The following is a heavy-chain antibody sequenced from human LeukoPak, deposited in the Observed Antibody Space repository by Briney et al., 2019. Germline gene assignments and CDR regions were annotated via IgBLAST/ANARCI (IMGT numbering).Heavy chain of an antibody. J-gene: IGHJ6*03. V-gene: IGHV7-4-1*02. Sequence: ASVKVSCKASGYTFTSYAMNWVRQAPGQGLEWMGWINTNTGNPTYAQGFTGRFVFSLDTSVSTAYLQISSLKAEDTAVYYCARGFLEWLFYYYYYYMDVWGKGTTVTVSS. CDR3: ARGFLEWLFYYYYYYMDV. CDR1: GYTFTSYA. D-gene: IGHD3-3*01. CDR2: INTNTGNP.